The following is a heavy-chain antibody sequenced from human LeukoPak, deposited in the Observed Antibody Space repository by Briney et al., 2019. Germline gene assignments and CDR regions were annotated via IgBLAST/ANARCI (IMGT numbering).Heavy chain of an antibody. V-gene: IGHV4-59*01. Sequence: PSETLSLTCAVSGGSTRSYYWSWIRQPPGKGLEWIGYIYYSGSTNYNPSLKSRVTISVDTSKNQFSLKLSSVTAADTAVYYCARVPCTNGVCYLDYWGQGTLVTVSS. CDR3: ARVPCTNGVCYLDY. J-gene: IGHJ4*02. CDR1: GGSTRSYY. D-gene: IGHD2-8*01. CDR2: IYYSGST.